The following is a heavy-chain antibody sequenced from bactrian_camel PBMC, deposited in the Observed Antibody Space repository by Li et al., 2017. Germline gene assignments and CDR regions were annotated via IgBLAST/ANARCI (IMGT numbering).Heavy chain of an antibody. D-gene: IGHD3*01. CDR2: IGSSGST. Sequence: VQLVESGGESVQAGGSLRLSCAASGFTFSDYTMTWVRQAPGKEREGVAIIGSSGSTGYADSVKGRFTISKDNAKNTLYLQMNSLKPEDTAMYYCAAGRFGCWVAAGKVDTYDYRGQGTQVTVS. J-gene: IGHJ4*01. CDR1: GFTFSDYT. CDR3: AAGRFGCWVAAGKVDTYDY. V-gene: IGHV3S67*01.